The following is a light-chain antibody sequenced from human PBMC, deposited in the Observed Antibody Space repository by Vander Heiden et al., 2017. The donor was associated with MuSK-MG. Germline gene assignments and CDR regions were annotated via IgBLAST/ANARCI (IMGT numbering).Light chain of an antibody. Sequence: DIQLTPSPSSLSASVGDRVTITCRASQSISSYLNWYQQKPGKAPKLLIYAASSLQSGVPSRFSGSGSGTDFTLTISSLQPEDFATYYCQQSDSTPRTFGQWTKVEIK. CDR1: QSISSY. CDR3: QQSDSTPRT. J-gene: IGKJ1*01. V-gene: IGKV1-39*01. CDR2: AAS.